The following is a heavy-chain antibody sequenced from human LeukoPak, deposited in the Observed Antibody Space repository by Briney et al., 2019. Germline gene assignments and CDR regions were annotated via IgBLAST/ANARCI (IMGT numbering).Heavy chain of an antibody. CDR2: IRSDGSST. V-gene: IGHV3-74*01. Sequence: GGSLRLSCAASGFTFSSYWVHWVRQAPGKGLVWVSRIRSDGSSTTYADSVKGRFTISRDNTKNTLYLQTNSLRADDTAVYYCARDDYNRHWGQGTLVTVSS. D-gene: IGHD4-11*01. J-gene: IGHJ4*02. CDR1: GFTFSSYW. CDR3: ARDDYNRH.